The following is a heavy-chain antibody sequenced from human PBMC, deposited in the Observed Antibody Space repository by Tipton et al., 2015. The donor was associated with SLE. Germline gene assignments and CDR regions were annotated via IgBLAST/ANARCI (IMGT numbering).Heavy chain of an antibody. V-gene: IGHV3-23*01. CDR3: AKGGSTMTYFDY. D-gene: IGHD4-17*01. CDR2: ISASGDNR. CDR1: GFTFSSDG. J-gene: IGHJ4*02. Sequence: SLRLSCAGSGFTFSSDGMSWVRQAPGGGLEWVAAISASGDNRGYADSVKGRFTISRDNSQSTLYLQMNSLRAEDTAVYYCAKGGSTMTYFDYWGQGTRVTVSS.